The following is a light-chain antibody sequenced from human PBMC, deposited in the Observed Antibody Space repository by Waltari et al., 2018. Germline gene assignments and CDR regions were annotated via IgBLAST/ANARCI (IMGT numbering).Light chain of an antibody. CDR1: QSLLHSNGYNY. CDR2: LGF. CDR3: MQALQTSYT. Sequence: DIVMTQSPLSLPVTPGEPASISCRSSQSLLHSNGYNYLDWYLQKPGQSPQLLIYLGFNRASGVPERFSGSGSGTDFTLKISRVEAEDVGVYYCMQALQTSYTFGQGTKLEIK. V-gene: IGKV2-28*01. J-gene: IGKJ2*01.